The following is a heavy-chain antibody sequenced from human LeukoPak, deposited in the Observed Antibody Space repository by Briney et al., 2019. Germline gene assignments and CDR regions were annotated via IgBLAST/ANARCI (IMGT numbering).Heavy chain of an antibody. CDR1: GFTFSSFS. Sequence: GVSLRLSCAASGFTFSSFSMNWVRQAPGKGLEWVSSSSGGSNYIYYADSLKGRFTISRDSAKNSLDLQMNSLRAEDTAVYYCARDGIGYCSGGSCYSGYYYYYGMDVWGQGTTVTVSS. CDR3: ARDGIGYCSGGSCYSGYYYYYGMDV. D-gene: IGHD2-15*01. CDR2: SSGGSNYI. V-gene: IGHV3-21*01. J-gene: IGHJ6*02.